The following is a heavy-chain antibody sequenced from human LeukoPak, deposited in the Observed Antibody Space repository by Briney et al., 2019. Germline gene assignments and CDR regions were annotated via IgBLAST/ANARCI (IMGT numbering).Heavy chain of an antibody. CDR3: AREYVTAWTFDI. CDR1: GFTFSSYA. Sequence: PGGSLGLSCAASGFTFSSYAMHWVRQAPGKGLEWVAVISYDGSNKYYADSVKGRFTISRDNSKNTLYLQMNSLRAEDAAVYYCAREYVTAWTFDIWGQGTMVTVSS. D-gene: IGHD2-21*02. CDR2: ISYDGSNK. V-gene: IGHV3-30*04. J-gene: IGHJ3*02.